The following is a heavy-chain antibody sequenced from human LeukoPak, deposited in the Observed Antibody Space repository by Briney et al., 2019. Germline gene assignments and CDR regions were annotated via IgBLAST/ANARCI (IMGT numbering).Heavy chain of an antibody. Sequence: SVKVSCKASGGTFSSYAISWVRQAPGQGLEWMGRIIPIFVIANYAQKFQGRVTITADKSTSTAYMELSSLRSEDTAVYYCARGSIAAAAGHFDYWGQGTLVTVSS. CDR1: GGTFSSYA. V-gene: IGHV1-69*04. J-gene: IGHJ4*02. CDR3: ARGSIAAAAGHFDY. CDR2: IIPIFVIA. D-gene: IGHD6-13*01.